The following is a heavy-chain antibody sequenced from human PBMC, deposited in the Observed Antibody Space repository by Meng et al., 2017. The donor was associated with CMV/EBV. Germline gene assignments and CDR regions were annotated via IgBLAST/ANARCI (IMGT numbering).Heavy chain of an antibody. CDR3: ATRDGLFPGWGRYYYYGMDV. D-gene: IGHD2-21*01. CDR2: INHSGST. CDR1: GGSFSGYY. Sequence: GSLRLSCAVYGGSFSGYYWSWIRQPPGKGLEWIGEINHSGSTNYNPSLKSRVTISADTSKNQFSLKLSSVTAADTAVYYCATRDGLFPGWGRYYYYGMDVWGQGTTVTVSS. J-gene: IGHJ6*02. V-gene: IGHV4-34*01.